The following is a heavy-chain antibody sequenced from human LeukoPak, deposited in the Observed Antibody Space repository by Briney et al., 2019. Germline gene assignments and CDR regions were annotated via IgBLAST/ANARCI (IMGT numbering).Heavy chain of an antibody. CDR3: ARGPPYYYGSGRLQDY. CDR2: ISSSSSTI. J-gene: IGHJ4*02. V-gene: IGHV3-48*02. CDR1: GFTFSSYS. Sequence: GGSLRLSCAASGFTFSSYSMNWVRQAPGKGLEWVSYISSSSSTIYYADSVKGRFTISRDNAKNSLYLQMNSLRDEDTAVCYCARGPPYYYGSGRLQDYWGQGTLVTVSS. D-gene: IGHD3-10*01.